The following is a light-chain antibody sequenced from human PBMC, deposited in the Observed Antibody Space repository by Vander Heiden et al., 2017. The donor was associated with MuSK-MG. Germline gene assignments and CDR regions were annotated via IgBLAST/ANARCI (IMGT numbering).Light chain of an antibody. CDR1: SLTDYY. CDR3: GSRDSSGNHVK. V-gene: IGLV3-19*01. Sequence: SSELTQHPTLSVALGQTVRITCHGDSLTDYYASWYQQKPGQAPILVIFANNNRPSGIPDRFSGSKSGNTVSFTITGAQADDEAVYYCGSRDSSGNHVKFGGGTKLTVL. J-gene: IGLJ2*01. CDR2: ANN.